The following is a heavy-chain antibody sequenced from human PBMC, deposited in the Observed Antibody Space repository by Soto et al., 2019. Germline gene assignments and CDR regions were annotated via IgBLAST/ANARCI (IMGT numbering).Heavy chain of an antibody. Sequence: GGSMRLSCSASGLTFSSYAMHWVRQAPGKGLEYVSAISSNGGSTYYADSVKGRFTISRDNSKNTLYLQMSSLRAEDTAVYYCVKGDSSSWYSDYYYYYGMDVWGQGTTVTVSS. D-gene: IGHD6-13*01. CDR3: VKGDSSSWYSDYYYYYGMDV. CDR2: ISSNGGST. J-gene: IGHJ6*02. CDR1: GLTFSSYA. V-gene: IGHV3-64D*06.